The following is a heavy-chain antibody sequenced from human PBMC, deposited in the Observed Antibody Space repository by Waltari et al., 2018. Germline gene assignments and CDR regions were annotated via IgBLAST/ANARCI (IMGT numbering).Heavy chain of an antibody. CDR1: GYSISSGYY. D-gene: IGHD3-3*01. Sequence: QVQLQESGPGLVKPSETLSLTCAVSGYSISSGYYWVWIRQPPGKGLEWIGSIYHSGSTYYNPSLKSRVTISVDTSKNQFSLKLSSVTAADTAVYYCARSIADDFWSGYYTGAYYFDYWGQGTLVTVSS. J-gene: IGHJ4*02. CDR3: ARSIADDFWSGYYTGAYYFDY. V-gene: IGHV4-38-2*01. CDR2: IYHSGST.